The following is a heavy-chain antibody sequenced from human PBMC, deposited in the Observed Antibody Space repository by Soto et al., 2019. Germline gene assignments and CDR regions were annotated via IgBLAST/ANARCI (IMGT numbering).Heavy chain of an antibody. CDR2: ISGSDTRT. CDR1: GFTFSSYA. J-gene: IGHJ6*02. Sequence: GGSLRLSCAASGFTFSSYAMSWVRQAPEKGLEWVSAISGSDTRTYYADSVNGRFTVSRDNSRNTLFLQMNSLRAEDTGIYFCAKTLPKSGTTPYYYTLDVWGQGTTVTVSS. V-gene: IGHV3-23*01. CDR3: AKTLPKSGTTPYYYTLDV.